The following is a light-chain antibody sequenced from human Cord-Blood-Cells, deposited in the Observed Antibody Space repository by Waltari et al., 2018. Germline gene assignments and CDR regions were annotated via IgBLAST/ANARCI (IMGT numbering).Light chain of an antibody. CDR2: WAS. V-gene: IGKV4-1*01. J-gene: IGKJ1*01. Sequence: DIAMTQSPDSLAVSLGERATINCKSSQSVLYSSNNKNYLAWYQQKPGQPPKLLIYWASTRESGVPDRFSDSGSGTDFTLTISSLQAEDVAVYYCQQYYSTPRTFGQGTKVEIK. CDR1: QSVLYSSNNKNY. CDR3: QQYYSTPRT.